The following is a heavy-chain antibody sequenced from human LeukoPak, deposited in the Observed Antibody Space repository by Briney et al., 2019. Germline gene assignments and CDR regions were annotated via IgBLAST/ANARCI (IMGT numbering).Heavy chain of an antibody. Sequence: SETLSLTCTVSGGSISSYYWSWIRQPPGKGLEWIGYIYYSGSTNYNPSLKSRVTISVDTSKNQFSLKLSSVTAADTAVYYCARLKSGYHESYYYYYMDVWGKGTTVTVSS. CDR3: ARLKSGYHESYYYYYMDV. CDR1: GGSISSYY. J-gene: IGHJ6*03. D-gene: IGHD3-22*01. V-gene: IGHV4-59*01. CDR2: IYYSGST.